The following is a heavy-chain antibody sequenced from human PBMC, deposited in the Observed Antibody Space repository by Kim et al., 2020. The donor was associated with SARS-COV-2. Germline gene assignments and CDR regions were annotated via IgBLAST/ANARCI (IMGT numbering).Heavy chain of an antibody. CDR2: IWYDGSNK. CDR3: ARPGEYSSFVGGYYFDY. J-gene: IGHJ4*02. V-gene: IGHV3-33*01. Sequence: GGSLRLSCAASGFTFSSYGMHWVRQAPGKGLEWVAVIWYDGSNKYYADSVKGRFTISRDNSKNTLYLQMNSLRAEDTAVYYCARPGEYSSFVGGYYFDYWGQGTLVTVSS. D-gene: IGHD6-6*01. CDR1: GFTFSSYG.